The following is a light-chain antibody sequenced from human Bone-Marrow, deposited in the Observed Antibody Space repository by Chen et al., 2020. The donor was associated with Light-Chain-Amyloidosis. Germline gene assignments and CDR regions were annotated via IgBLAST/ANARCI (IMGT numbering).Light chain of an antibody. Sequence: SYELTQPPSVSVSPGQTARITCSGDDLPTKYAYWYQQKPGQAPVLVIHRETERPSGISERFSGSSEGTTATLTISGGQAEAEADYHCQSADSSGTYEVIFGGGTKLTVL. V-gene: IGLV3-25*03. J-gene: IGLJ2*01. CDR2: RET. CDR1: DLPTKY. CDR3: QSADSSGTYEVI.